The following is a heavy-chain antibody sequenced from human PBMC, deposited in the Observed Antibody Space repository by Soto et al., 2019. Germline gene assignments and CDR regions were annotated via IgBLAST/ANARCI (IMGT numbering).Heavy chain of an antibody. J-gene: IGHJ5*02. D-gene: IGHD1-7*01. CDR2: FDPEDGET. V-gene: IGHV1-24*01. CDR1: GYTLTELS. Sequence: ASVKVSCKVSGYTLTELSMHWVRQAPGKGLEWMGGFDPEDGETIYAQKFQGRVTMTEDTSTDTAYMELSSLRSEDTAVYYCATVHGVRLELLPWGQGTLVTAPQ. CDR3: ATVHGVRLELLP.